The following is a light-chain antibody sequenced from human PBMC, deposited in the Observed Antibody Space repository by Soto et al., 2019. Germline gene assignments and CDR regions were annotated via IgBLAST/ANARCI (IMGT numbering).Light chain of an antibody. CDR3: QQYESSPPSYT. V-gene: IGKV3-20*01. CDR2: GAS. CDR1: QSLTSTY. Sequence: EIVLTQSPGTLSLSPGERATLSCRASQSLTSTYLAWYQQRPGQAPRLLIYGASSRATGIPARFSGRGSGTDFTLTISSLEPEDFAVYYCQQYESSPPSYTFGQGTKLEIK. J-gene: IGKJ2*01.